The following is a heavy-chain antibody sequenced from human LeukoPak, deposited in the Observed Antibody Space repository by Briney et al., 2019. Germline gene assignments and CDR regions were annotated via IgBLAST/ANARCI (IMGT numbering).Heavy chain of an antibody. D-gene: IGHD3-10*01. CDR2: ISGSGDTT. Sequence: GGSLRLSCAGSGFIFSTYAMTWVRQAPGKGLEWVSGISGSGDTTYYADSVKGRFTISSDFSKKILFLQMNGLRADDTAVYYCAKGLTLGYYGSVSEYYFDYWGQGTLVTVSS. CDR3: AKGLTLGYYGSVSEYYFDY. V-gene: IGHV3-23*01. CDR1: GFIFSTYA. J-gene: IGHJ4*02.